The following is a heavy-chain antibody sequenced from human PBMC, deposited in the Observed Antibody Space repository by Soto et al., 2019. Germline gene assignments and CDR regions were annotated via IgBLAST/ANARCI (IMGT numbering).Heavy chain of an antibody. CDR3: ARGPIGDAAMVTNYFDY. Sequence: QVQLVESGGGVVQPGRSLRLSCAASGFTFSNYGIHWVRQAPGKGLEWVAVLSYDGNNIHYADSVKGRFTVSRDNSKNTLFLQMNSLRAEDTALYYCARGPIGDAAMVTNYFDYWGQGTLVTVSS. CDR1: GFTFSNYG. V-gene: IGHV3-30*03. CDR2: LSYDGNNI. D-gene: IGHD5-18*01. J-gene: IGHJ4*02.